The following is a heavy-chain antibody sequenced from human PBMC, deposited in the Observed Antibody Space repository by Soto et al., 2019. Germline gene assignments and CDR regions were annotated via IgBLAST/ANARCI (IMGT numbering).Heavy chain of an antibody. V-gene: IGHV3-23*01. J-gene: IGHJ6*02. CDR2: SSGSGGST. D-gene: IGHD4-17*01. CDR1: GFTFSSYA. CDR3: AKDLFYGMNGMGV. Sequence: PVESLRLSCAASGFTFSSYAMSWVCQAPGKGLEWVSASSGSGGSTYYADSVKGRFTISRDNSKNTLYLQMNSLRADDTAVYYCAKDLFYGMNGMGVWGQGTTVTVSS.